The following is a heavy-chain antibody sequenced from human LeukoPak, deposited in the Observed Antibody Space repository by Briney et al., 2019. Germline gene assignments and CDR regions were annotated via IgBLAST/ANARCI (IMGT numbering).Heavy chain of an antibody. CDR2: ISSSSDYI. J-gene: IGHJ4*02. V-gene: IGHV3-21*04. D-gene: IGHD6-13*01. CDR3: AKAAAAPGFDF. Sequence: GGSLRLSCAASGFTFSSYSMNWVRQAPGKGLEWVSSISSSSDYIYYADSVKGRFTVSRDNSKTTIYLQMNSLRAEDTALYYCAKAAAAPGFDFWGQGTLVTVSS. CDR1: GFTFSSYS.